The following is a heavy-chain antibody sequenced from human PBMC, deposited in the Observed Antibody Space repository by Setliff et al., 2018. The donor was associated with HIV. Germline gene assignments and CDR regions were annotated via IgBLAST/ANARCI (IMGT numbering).Heavy chain of an antibody. J-gene: IGHJ4*02. V-gene: IGHV4-39*01. D-gene: IGHD3-9*01. CDR3: ARLGWLPPYDFDY. CDR1: GGSLSSSSYY. Sequence: LSLTCTVSGGSLSSSSYYWGWIRQPPGKGLEWIGSIYYSGSTYYNPSLKSRVTISVDTSKNQFSLKLSSVTAADTAVYYCARLGWLPPYDFDYWGQGTLVTVSS. CDR2: IYYSGST.